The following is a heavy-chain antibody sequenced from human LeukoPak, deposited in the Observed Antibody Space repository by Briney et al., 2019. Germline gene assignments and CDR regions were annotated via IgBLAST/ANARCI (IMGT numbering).Heavy chain of an antibody. CDR2: IRSKANSYAT. V-gene: IGHV3-73*01. J-gene: IGHJ6*03. Sequence: GGSLRLSCAASGFTFSGSAMHWVRQASGKGLEWVGRIRSKANSYATAYAASVKGRFTISRDDSKNTAYLQMNSLKTEDTAVYYCTRHGLLWFGELFYYMDVWGKGTTVTISS. CDR1: GFTFSGSA. D-gene: IGHD3-10*01. CDR3: TRHGLLWFGELFYYMDV.